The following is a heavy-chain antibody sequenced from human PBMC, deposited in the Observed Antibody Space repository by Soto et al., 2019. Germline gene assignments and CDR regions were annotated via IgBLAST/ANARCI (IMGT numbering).Heavy chain of an antibody. J-gene: IGHJ6*02. CDR2: INHSGSP. CDR3: ARGRSGSYFFYYYYGMDV. D-gene: IGHD3-10*01. V-gene: IGHV4-34*01. CDR1: GGSFSGYY. Sequence: SETLSLTCAVYGGSFSGYYWSWIRQPPGKGLEWIGEINHSGSPSYNPSLKSRVTISVDTSKNQFSLKMRSVTAADTAVYYGARGRSGSYFFYYYYGMDVWGQGTTVTVSS.